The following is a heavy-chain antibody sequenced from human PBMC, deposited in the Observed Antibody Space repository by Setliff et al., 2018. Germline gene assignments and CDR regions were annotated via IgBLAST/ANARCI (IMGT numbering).Heavy chain of an antibody. CDR1: GGSISSGGYY. V-gene: IGHV4-31*03. J-gene: IGHJ3*02. D-gene: IGHD4-17*01. CDR3: VRDAGDGYGVDAYAGGGFDI. CDR2: IYYSGSTS. Sequence: SETLSLTCTVSGGSISSGGYYWSWIRQHPGKGLEWIGYIYYSGSTSYYNPSLKSRVTISVDTSKNQFSLKLSSVTAADTAVYYCVRDAGDGYGVDAYAGGGFDIWGQGTMVTVSS.